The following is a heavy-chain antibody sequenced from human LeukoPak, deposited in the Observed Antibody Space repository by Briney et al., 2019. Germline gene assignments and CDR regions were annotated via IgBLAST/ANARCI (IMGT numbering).Heavy chain of an antibody. J-gene: IGHJ3*02. D-gene: IGHD1-1*01. Sequence: PSETLSLTCTVSGGSISSSSYYWGWLRQPPGKGLEWIGSIYYSGSTYYNPSLKSRVTISVDTSKNQFSLKLSSVTAADTAVYYCARDPGADDTDAFDIWGQGTMVTVSS. CDR1: GGSISSSSYY. CDR3: ARDPGADDTDAFDI. V-gene: IGHV4-39*07. CDR2: IYYSGST.